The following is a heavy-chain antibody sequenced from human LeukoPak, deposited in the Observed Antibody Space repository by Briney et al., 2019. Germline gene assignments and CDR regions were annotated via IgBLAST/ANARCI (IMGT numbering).Heavy chain of an antibody. D-gene: IGHD5-12*01. Sequence: ASVKVSRKASGYTFTSYDINWVRQPTGQGLEWMGWMNPNSGNTGYAQKFQGRATMTRNTSISTAYMELSSLRSEDTAVYYCARGCLYSGYDFDYWGQGTLVTVSS. J-gene: IGHJ4*02. CDR1: GYTFTSYD. CDR3: ARGCLYSGYDFDY. V-gene: IGHV1-8*01. CDR2: MNPNSGNT.